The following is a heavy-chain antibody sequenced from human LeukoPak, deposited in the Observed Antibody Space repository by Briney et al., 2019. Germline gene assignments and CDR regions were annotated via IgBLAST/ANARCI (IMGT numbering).Heavy chain of an antibody. J-gene: IGHJ4*02. V-gene: IGHV3-48*03. CDR2: ISSSGSTI. Sequence: GGSLRLSCAASGFTFSSYEMNWVRQAPGKGLEWVSYISSSGSTIYYADSVKGRFTISRDNAKNSLYPQMNSLRAEDTAVYYCARPTTGFLYSGSYLYWGQGTLVTVSS. CDR1: GFTFSSYE. D-gene: IGHD1-26*01. CDR3: ARPTTGFLYSGSYLY.